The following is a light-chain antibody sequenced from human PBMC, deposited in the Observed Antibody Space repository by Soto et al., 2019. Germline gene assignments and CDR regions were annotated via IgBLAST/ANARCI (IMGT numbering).Light chain of an antibody. J-gene: IGKJ1*01. CDR3: QKYYSTPPGT. Sequence: DIVMTQSPDSLAVSLGERATINCKSSQSVLYSSNNKNYLAWYQQKPGQPPKLLIYWASTRESGVPDRFSGSGSGTDFTLTISSRQAEDVAVSYCQKYYSTPPGTFGKGTQVAIK. CDR1: QSVLYSSNNKNY. V-gene: IGKV4-1*01. CDR2: WAS.